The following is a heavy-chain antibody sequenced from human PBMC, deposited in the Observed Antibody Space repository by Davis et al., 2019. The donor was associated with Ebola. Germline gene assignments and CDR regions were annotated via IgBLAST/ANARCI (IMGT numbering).Heavy chain of an antibody. J-gene: IGHJ6*04. CDR2: ILYDGSNQ. Sequence: PGGSLRLSCTASGFTFSSYGMHWVRQAPGKGLEWVAVILYDGSNQYYADSVKGRFVISRDDSKNTVYLQMNSLRAEDTAVYYCAKMSVLFMDVWGKGTTVTVSS. CDR1: GFTFSSYG. V-gene: IGHV3-30*18. CDR3: AKMSVLFMDV.